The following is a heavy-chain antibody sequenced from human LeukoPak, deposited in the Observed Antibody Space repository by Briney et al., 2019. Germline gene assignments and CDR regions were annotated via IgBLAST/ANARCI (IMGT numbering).Heavy chain of an antibody. D-gene: IGHD3-3*01. Sequence: GGSLRLSCAASGFTFSSYAMSWVRQAPGKGLEWVSAISGSGGSTYYADSVKGRFTISRDNSKNTLYLQMNRLRAEDTAVYYCAKDWYYDFWSGYSNWGQGTLVTVSS. CDR1: GFTFSSYA. J-gene: IGHJ4*02. V-gene: IGHV3-23*01. CDR3: AKDWYYDFWSGYSN. CDR2: ISGSGGST.